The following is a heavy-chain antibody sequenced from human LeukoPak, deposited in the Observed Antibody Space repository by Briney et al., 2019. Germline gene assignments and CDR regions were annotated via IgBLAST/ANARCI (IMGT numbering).Heavy chain of an antibody. CDR1: GGSISSSSYY. J-gene: IGHJ3*02. V-gene: IGHV4-39*01. Sequence: PSETLSLTCTVSGGSISSSSYYWGWIRQPPGKGLEWIGSIYYSGSTHYNPSLKSRVTISVDTSKNQFSLKLSSVTAADTAVYYCARPLGYCSSTSCYGDAFDIWGQGTMVTVSS. CDR3: ARPLGYCSSTSCYGDAFDI. D-gene: IGHD2-2*01. CDR2: IYYSGST.